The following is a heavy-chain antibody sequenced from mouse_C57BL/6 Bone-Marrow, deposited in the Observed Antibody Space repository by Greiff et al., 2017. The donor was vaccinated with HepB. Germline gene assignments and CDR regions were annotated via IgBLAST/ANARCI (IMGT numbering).Heavy chain of an antibody. V-gene: IGHV5-6*01. J-gene: IGHJ2*01. D-gene: IGHD2-10*01. CDR1: GFTFSSYG. Sequence: EVMLVESGGDLVKPGGSLKLSCAASGFTFSSYGMSWVRQTPDKRLEWVATISSGGSYTYYPDSVKGRFTISRDNAKNTLYLQMSSLKSEDTAMDYCARHDPLLYYFDYWGQGTTLTVSS. CDR3: ARHDPLLYYFDY. CDR2: ISSGGSYT.